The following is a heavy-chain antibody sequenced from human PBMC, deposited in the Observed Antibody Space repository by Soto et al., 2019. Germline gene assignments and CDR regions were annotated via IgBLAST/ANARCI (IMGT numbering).Heavy chain of an antibody. D-gene: IGHD6-6*01. Sequence: SLFYAASGFIFSSYAMSWVRQAPGKGLGWVSAISGSGGSTYYADSVKGRFTISRYNSKNTLYLQMNSLRAEDTAVYYCPKKLPGLDIWGQGTMVTVSS. CDR3: PKKLPGLDI. J-gene: IGHJ3*02. V-gene: IGHV3-23*01. CDR2: ISGSGGST. CDR1: GFIFSSYA.